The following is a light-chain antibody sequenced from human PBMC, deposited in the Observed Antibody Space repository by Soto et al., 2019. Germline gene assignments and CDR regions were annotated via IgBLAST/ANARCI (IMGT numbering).Light chain of an antibody. CDR3: QQYNKWPPIT. CDR2: AAS. CDR1: QTVSSS. J-gene: IGKJ5*01. V-gene: IGKV3D-15*01. Sequence: IVLTQSPGTLSLSPGDRATLSCRASQTVSSSFLAWYQQKPGQAPRLFIYAASTRATGIPARFSGSGSGTEFTLTISSLQSGDFAVYYCQQYNKWPPITFGQGTRLEI.